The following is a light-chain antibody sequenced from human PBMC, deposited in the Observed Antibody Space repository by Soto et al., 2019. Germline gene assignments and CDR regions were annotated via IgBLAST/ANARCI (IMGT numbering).Light chain of an antibody. Sequence: EIVMTQSPATLSVSPGERATLSCRASQSVSSDLVWYQQKAGQAPRLLIYDTSTRATGIPARFSGSGSGTEFTLTISSLQSEDSAVYYCHQYNSWPRGTFGPGTKVDIK. J-gene: IGKJ3*01. CDR2: DTS. CDR1: QSVSSD. V-gene: IGKV3-15*01. CDR3: HQYNSWPRGT.